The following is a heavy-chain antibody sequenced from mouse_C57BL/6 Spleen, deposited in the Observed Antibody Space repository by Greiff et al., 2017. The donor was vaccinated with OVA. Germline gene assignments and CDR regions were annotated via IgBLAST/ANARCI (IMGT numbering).Heavy chain of an antibody. Sequence: EVKLQESGPGLVKPSQSLSLTCSVTGYSITSGYYWNWIRQFPGNKLEWMGYISYDGSNNYNPSLKNRISITRDTSKNQFFLKLNSVTTEDTATYYCARDLLGTGLDYWGQGTSVTVSS. V-gene: IGHV3-6*01. CDR3: ARDLLGTGLDY. D-gene: IGHD3-3*01. CDR2: ISYDGSN. J-gene: IGHJ4*01. CDR1: GYSITSGYY.